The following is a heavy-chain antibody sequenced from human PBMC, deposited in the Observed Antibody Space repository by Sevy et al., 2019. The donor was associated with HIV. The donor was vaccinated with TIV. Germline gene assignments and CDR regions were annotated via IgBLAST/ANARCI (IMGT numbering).Heavy chain of an antibody. J-gene: IGHJ4*02. V-gene: IGHV3-23*01. CDR1: GFTFSTYA. Sequence: GGSLRLSCAASGFTFSTYAMSWVRQAPGKGLEWVSGISGSGVTTYYADSGKGRFTISRDNSKNTRYLQMNSLTAEDTAVYYCAKAGVRVGGTFDLFYFDYWGQGTLVTVSS. D-gene: IGHD6-19*01. CDR2: ISGSGVTT. CDR3: AKAGVRVGGTFDLFYFDY.